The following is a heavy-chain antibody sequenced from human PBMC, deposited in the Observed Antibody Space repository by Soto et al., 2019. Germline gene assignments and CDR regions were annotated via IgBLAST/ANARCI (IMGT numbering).Heavy chain of an antibody. J-gene: IGHJ4*02. CDR2: IRSKANSYAT. Sequence: GGSLRLSCAASGFTFSGSAMHWVRQAYGKGLEWVGRIRSKANSYATAYAASVKGRFTISRDDSKNTAYLQMNSLKTEDTAVYYCTRQGGIAAGGQDYWGQGTLVTVSS. V-gene: IGHV3-73*01. CDR1: GFTFSGSA. D-gene: IGHD6-13*01. CDR3: TRQGGIAAGGQDY.